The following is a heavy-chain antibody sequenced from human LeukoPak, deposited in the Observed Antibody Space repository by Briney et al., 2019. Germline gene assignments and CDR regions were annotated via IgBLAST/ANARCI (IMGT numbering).Heavy chain of an antibody. J-gene: IGHJ4*02. CDR3: ARGDGVDTAVLINYFDY. CDR2: INHSGST. Sequence: PSETLSLTCAVYGGSFSGYYWSWIRQPPGKGLEWIGEINHSGSTNYNPSLKSRVTISVDTSKSQFSLKLSSVTAADTAVYYCARGDGVDTAVLINYFDYWGQGTLVTVSS. V-gene: IGHV4-34*01. D-gene: IGHD5-18*01. CDR1: GGSFSGYY.